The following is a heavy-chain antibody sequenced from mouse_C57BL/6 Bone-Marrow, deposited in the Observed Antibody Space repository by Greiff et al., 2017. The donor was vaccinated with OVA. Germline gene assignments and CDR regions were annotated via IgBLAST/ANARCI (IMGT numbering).Heavy chain of an antibody. V-gene: IGHV1-69*01. J-gene: IGHJ3*01. CDR3: ARRDYGRPCAY. CDR1: GYTFTSYW. Sequence: QVQLQQPGAELVMPGASVKLSCKASGYTFTSYWMHWVKQRPGQGLEWIGEIDPSDSYTNYNQKFKGKATLTVDKSSSTAYMQLSSLTSEDSAVYYCARRDYGRPCAYWGQGTLVTVSA. D-gene: IGHD1-1*01. CDR2: IDPSDSYT.